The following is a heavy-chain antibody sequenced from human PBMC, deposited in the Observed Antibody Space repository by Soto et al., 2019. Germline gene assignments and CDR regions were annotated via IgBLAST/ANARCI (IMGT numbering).Heavy chain of an antibody. CDR3: FSGSRSGY. D-gene: IGHD2-15*01. Sequence: EVQLVESGGGLVKPGGSLRLSCAASGFIFENAWMNWVRQAPGKGLEWVGRLTVTTDAGTTDYAVPVKGRFTISRDDSKTTLFLQMNSLKVEDSAVYYCFSGSRSGYWGQGTLVTVSS. CDR1: GFIFENAW. CDR2: LTVTTDAGTT. V-gene: IGHV3-15*07. J-gene: IGHJ4*02.